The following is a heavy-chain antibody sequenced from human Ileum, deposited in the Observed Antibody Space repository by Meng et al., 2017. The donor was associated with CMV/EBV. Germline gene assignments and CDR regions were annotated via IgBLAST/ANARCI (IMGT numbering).Heavy chain of an antibody. V-gene: IGHV3-30*04. CDR3: SRTYGSSSICRMDV. Sequence: GESLKISCAGPGFTFSSFAVHWGRQAPGKGLDWVAVISHDGSYKNYADSVQGRFTISRDNSKRTLYLQINSLTAEDTAVYYCSRTYGSSSICRMDVWGQGTTVTVSS. CDR2: ISHDGSYK. CDR1: GFTFSSFA. J-gene: IGHJ6*02. D-gene: IGHD2-2*01.